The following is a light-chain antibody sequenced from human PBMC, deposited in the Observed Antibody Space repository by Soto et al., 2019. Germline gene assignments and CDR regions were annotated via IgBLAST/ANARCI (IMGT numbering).Light chain of an antibody. Sequence: QSALTQPASVSGSPGQSITISCTGTSSDIGTYNYVSWYQQHPGKAPKLMIYDVSNRPSGVSDRLSGSKSGNTASLTISGLQAEDEADYYCSSYTASSTSVVFGGGTKLTVL. CDR2: DVS. J-gene: IGLJ2*01. CDR1: SSDIGTYNY. CDR3: SSYTASSTSVV. V-gene: IGLV2-14*01.